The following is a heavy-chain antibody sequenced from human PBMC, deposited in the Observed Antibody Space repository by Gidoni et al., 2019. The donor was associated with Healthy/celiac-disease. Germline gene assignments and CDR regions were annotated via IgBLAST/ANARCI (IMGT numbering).Heavy chain of an antibody. CDR2: ISGSGGST. J-gene: IGHJ4*02. V-gene: IGHV3-23*01. CDR3: AKDWGYDSSELTGIFDY. Sequence: EVQLLESGGGLVQPGGSLRLSCAASGSTSSSYAMSWVRPAPGKGLAWVSAISGSGGSTYYADSVKGRFTISRDNSKNTLYLQMNNLRAEDTAVYYCAKDWGYDSSELTGIFDYWGQGTLVTVSS. D-gene: IGHD3-22*01. CDR1: GSTSSSYA.